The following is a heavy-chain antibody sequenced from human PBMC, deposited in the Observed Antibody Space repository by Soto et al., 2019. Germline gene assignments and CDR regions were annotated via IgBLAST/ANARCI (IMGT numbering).Heavy chain of an antibody. Sequence: EVQLVESVGGLVQPGGSLRLSCAASGFTFSSYSMNWVRQAPGKGLEWVSYISSSSSTIYYADSVKGRFTISRDNAKKSLYLQMNSLRDEDTAVYYCASTNTIFGVVIVQNWFDPWGQGTLVTVSS. V-gene: IGHV3-48*02. CDR2: ISSSSSTI. CDR3: ASTNTIFGVVIVQNWFDP. D-gene: IGHD3-3*01. CDR1: GFTFSSYS. J-gene: IGHJ5*02.